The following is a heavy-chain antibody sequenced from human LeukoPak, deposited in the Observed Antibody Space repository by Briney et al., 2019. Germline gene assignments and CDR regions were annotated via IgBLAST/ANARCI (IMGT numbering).Heavy chain of an antibody. V-gene: IGHV4-34*01. CDR3: ARVREAAMATMGSENDY. CDR2: INHSGST. Sequence: KPSETLSLTCAVYGGSFSGYYWSWIRQPPGKGLEWIGEINHSGSTNYNPSLKSRVTISVDTSKNQFSLKLSSVTAADTAVYYCARVREAAMATMGSENDYWGQGTLVTVSS. D-gene: IGHD5-24*01. J-gene: IGHJ4*02. CDR1: GGSFSGYY.